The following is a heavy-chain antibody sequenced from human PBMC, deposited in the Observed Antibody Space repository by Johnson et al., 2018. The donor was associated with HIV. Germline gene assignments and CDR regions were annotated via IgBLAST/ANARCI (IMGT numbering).Heavy chain of an antibody. Sequence: VQLVESGGGLVQPGGSLRLSCAASGFTVSSNYMSWVRQAPGKGLEWVSAISGSGGSTYYADSVKGRFTISSDNSKHTLYLQMNSLRAEDTAVYYWAKGHRWVNEYSSSSRDPSDAFDIWGQGTMVTVSS. J-gene: IGHJ3*02. CDR2: ISGSGGST. V-gene: IGHV3-23*04. CDR3: AKGHRWVNEYSSSSRDPSDAFDI. D-gene: IGHD6-6*01. CDR1: GFTVSSNY.